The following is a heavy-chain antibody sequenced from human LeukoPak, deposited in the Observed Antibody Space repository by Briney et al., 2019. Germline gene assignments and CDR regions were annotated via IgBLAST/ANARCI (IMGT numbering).Heavy chain of an antibody. J-gene: IGHJ4*02. CDR1: GFTLSTYE. CDR3: ARRGYYDTSGYLFDY. V-gene: IGHV3-48*03. Sequence: GGSLRLSCAASGFTLSTYEMNWVRQAPGKGLEWVSYITTSGSTMYYADSVKGRFTISRDNAKNSLYLQMNSLRAEDTAVYYCARRGYYDTSGYLFDYWGQGTLVTVSS. CDR2: ITTSGSTM. D-gene: IGHD3-22*01.